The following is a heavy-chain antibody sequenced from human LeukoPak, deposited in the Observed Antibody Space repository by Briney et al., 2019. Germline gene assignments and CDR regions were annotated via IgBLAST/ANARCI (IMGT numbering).Heavy chain of an antibody. Sequence: SETLSLTCTVSGGSISSYYWNWIRQPAGKGLEWIGRIYTSGSTSYNSSLKSRVTISVDTSKNLFSLKLTSVTAADTAMYYCATCRDEFGDYGFTSWGQGTLVTVSS. J-gene: IGHJ5*02. V-gene: IGHV4-4*07. CDR3: ATCRDEFGDYGFTS. CDR1: GGSISSYY. D-gene: IGHD4-17*01. CDR2: IYTSGST.